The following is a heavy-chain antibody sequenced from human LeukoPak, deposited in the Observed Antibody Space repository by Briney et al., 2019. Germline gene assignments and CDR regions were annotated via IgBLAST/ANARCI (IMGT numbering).Heavy chain of an antibody. J-gene: IGHJ4*02. CDR3: ASHEVEMATMYFDY. V-gene: IGHV3-7*01. CDR2: IKQDGSEK. CDR1: GFTFSSYW. Sequence: GGSLRLSCAASGFTFSSYWMSWVRQAPGKGLEWVANIKQDGSEKYYVDSVKGRFTISRDNAKNSLYLQMNSLRAEDTAVYYCASHEVEMATMYFDYWGQGTLVTVSS. D-gene: IGHD5-24*01.